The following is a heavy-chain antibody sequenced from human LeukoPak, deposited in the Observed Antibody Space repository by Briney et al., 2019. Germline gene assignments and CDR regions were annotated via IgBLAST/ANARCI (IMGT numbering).Heavy chain of an antibody. CDR2: ISAYNGNT. CDR3: ARCSDVTMIVVVPPDDY. D-gene: IGHD3-22*01. V-gene: IGHV1-18*01. CDR1: GYTFTSYG. J-gene: IGHJ4*02. Sequence: ASVKVSCKASGYTFTSYGISWVRQAPGQGLEWMGWISAYNGNTNYAQKLQGRVTMTTDTSTSTAYMELRSLRSDDPAVYYCARCSDVTMIVVVPPDDYWGQGTLVTVSS.